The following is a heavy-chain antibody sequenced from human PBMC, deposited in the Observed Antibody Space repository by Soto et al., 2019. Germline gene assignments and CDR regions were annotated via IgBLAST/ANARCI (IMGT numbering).Heavy chain of an antibody. CDR2: ISYDGSNK. J-gene: IGHJ3*02. CDR3: ARDGSDYEQLVAFDI. D-gene: IGHD6-6*01. CDR1: GFTFSSYA. Sequence: GGSLRLSCAASGFTFSSYAMHWVRQAPGKGLEWVAVISYDGSNKYYADSVKGRFTISRDNSKNTLYLQMNSLRAEDTAVYYCARDGSDYEQLVAFDIRGQGTMVTVSS. V-gene: IGHV3-30-3*01.